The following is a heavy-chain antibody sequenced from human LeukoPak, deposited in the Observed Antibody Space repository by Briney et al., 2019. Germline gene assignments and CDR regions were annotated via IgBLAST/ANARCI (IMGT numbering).Heavy chain of an antibody. Sequence: PGGSLRLSCAASGFTFSTYSMNWVRQAPGKGLEWVSAISGSSDYIYYADSVKGRFTISRDNAKNSLFLQMNSLRAEDTAVYYCAREGLSYCSSTSCPPDAFDIWGQGTMVTVSS. CDR1: GFTFSTYS. D-gene: IGHD2-2*01. J-gene: IGHJ3*02. CDR3: AREGLSYCSSTSCPPDAFDI. CDR2: ISGSSDYI. V-gene: IGHV3-21*01.